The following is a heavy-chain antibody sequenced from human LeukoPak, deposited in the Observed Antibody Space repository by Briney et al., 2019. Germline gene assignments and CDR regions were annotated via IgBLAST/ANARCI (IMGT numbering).Heavy chain of an antibody. CDR3: ARVDNVRDGYNNPIWYFDY. CDR2: IYYSGST. CDR1: GYSISSGYY. V-gene: IGHV4-38-2*02. D-gene: IGHD5-24*01. Sequence: KFSETLSLTCTVSGYSISSGYYWGWIRQPPGKGLEWIGSIYYSGSTYYNPSLKSRVTISVDTSKNQFSLKLSSVTAADTAVYYCARVDNVRDGYNNPIWYFDYWGQGTLVTVSS. J-gene: IGHJ4*02.